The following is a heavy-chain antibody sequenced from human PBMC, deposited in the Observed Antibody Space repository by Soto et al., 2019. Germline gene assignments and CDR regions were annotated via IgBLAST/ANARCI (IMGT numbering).Heavy chain of an antibody. CDR3: APRAYYYGSGSYYTH. D-gene: IGHD3-10*01. CDR1: GFSLSTREVG. Sequence: QITLKESGPTLVKPTQTLTLTCTFSGFSLSTREVGVGWIRQPPGKALEWLALIYWDDDKRYRPSLKSRLTIVKDTSKILVIVVMTNMDPEDTATYYCAPRAYYYGSGSYYTHWGQGILVTVSS. V-gene: IGHV2-5*02. CDR2: IYWDDDK. J-gene: IGHJ4*02.